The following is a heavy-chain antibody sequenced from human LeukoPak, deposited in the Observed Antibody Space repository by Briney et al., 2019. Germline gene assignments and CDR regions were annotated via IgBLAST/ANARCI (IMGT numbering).Heavy chain of an antibody. J-gene: IGHJ4*02. V-gene: IGHV1-46*03. CDR1: GYTFTSFY. D-gene: IGHD6-19*01. Sequence: ASVKVSCKAPGYTFTSFYLHWVRQAPGQGLEWMGMIHSGGGSTTYAQKFQGRVSTTRDTSTSTVYMELSSLTSEDTAMYYCARLRVADSTTYWGQGTLVTVSS. CDR3: ARLRVADSTTY. CDR2: IHSGGGST.